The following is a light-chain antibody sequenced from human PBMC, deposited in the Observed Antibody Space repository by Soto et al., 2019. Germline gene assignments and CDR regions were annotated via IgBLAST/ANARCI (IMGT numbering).Light chain of an antibody. V-gene: IGLV1-40*01. Sequence: QSVLTQPPSVSGAPGQRVTFSCAGTSSNIGTGYDVHWYQHRPGTAPKLLIYGNTNRPSGVPDRFSGSKSGTSASLAITGRQAEDEAVYYCQSYDVRLSVIFGGGTKLTVL. CDR3: QSYDVRLSVI. CDR2: GNT. CDR1: SSNIGTGYD. J-gene: IGLJ2*01.